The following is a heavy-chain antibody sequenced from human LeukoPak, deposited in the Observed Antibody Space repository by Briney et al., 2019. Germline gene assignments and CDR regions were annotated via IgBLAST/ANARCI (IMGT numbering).Heavy chain of an antibody. CDR2: INWNGGKT. V-gene: IGHV3-20*04. CDR3: ARGGEHYESSGYYVDY. CDR1: GFTFDEYG. J-gene: IGHJ4*02. D-gene: IGHD3-22*01. Sequence: GGSLRLSCAASGFTFDEYGISWVRQAPGKGLEWVSTINWNGGKTGYADSVKGRFTISRDNAKNSLYLQMNSVRAEDTALYYCARGGEHYESSGYYVDYWGQGTLVTVSS.